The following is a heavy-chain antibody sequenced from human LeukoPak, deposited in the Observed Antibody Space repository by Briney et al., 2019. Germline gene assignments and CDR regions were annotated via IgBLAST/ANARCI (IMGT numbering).Heavy chain of an antibody. CDR1: GGSISSYY. CDR3: ARHFYDRCGLTDFDF. D-gene: IGHD3-22*01. Sequence: SETLSLTCTVSGGSISSYYWSWIRQPPGKGLEWVGYFSYSGSTDYNPSLKSRVTMSVDTAKSQFSLKLRAVTAADSAVYYCARHFYDRCGLTDFDFWGRGILVTVSS. CDR2: FSYSGST. J-gene: IGHJ2*01. V-gene: IGHV4-59*01.